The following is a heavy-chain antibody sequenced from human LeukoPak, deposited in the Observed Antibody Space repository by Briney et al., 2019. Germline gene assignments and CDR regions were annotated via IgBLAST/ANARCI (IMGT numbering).Heavy chain of an antibody. CDR3: ARDLGSEAVNFDY. Sequence: ASVKVSCKASGYTFTGYYMHWVRQAPGQGLEWMGWINPNSGGTNYAQKFQGRVTMTRDTSTSTVYMELSSLRSEDTAVYYCARDLGSEAVNFDYWGQGTLVTVSS. D-gene: IGHD3-10*01. CDR1: GYTFTGYY. J-gene: IGHJ4*02. CDR2: INPNSGGT. V-gene: IGHV1-2*02.